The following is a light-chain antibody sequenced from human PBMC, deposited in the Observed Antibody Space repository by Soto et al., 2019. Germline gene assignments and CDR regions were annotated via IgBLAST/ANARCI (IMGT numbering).Light chain of an antibody. CDR3: NSYTGSGIV. Sequence: QSVLTQPPSVSGAPGQRVTISCTGNNSNLGAGYDVHWYQQLPGAAPKLVIFGNRNRPSGVPERFSGSKSGTSASLAITGLQAEDEADYYCNSYTGSGIVFGTGTKLTVL. CDR1: NSNLGAGYD. V-gene: IGLV1-40*01. J-gene: IGLJ1*01. CDR2: GNR.